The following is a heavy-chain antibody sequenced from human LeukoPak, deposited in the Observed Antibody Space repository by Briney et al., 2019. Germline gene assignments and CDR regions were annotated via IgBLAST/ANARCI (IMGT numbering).Heavy chain of an antibody. CDR1: GCTFSSYC. CDR3: VRGAPFDY. V-gene: IGHV3-74*01. CDR2: INSDGSST. D-gene: IGHD1-26*01. Sequence: GGSLRLSCAASGCTFSSYCMHWVRQPPRKGLVWVSRINSDGSSTSYADSVKGRFTISRDNAKHTLYLQMSSLRAEDTAVYNCVRGAPFDYWGQGTLVTVSS. J-gene: IGHJ4*02.